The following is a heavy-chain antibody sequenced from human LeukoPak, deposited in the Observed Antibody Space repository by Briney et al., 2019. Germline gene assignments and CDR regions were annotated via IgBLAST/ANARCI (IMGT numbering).Heavy chain of an antibody. CDR1: GATFSSYA. CDR2: IIPIFGIA. Sequence: GASVKVSCKASGATFSSYAISWVRQAPGQGLEWRGRIIPIFGIANYAQKFQGRVTITADKSTSTAYMELSSLRSEDTAVYYCAREGVVTATEAFDIWGQGTMVTVSS. CDR3: AREGVVTATEAFDI. J-gene: IGHJ3*02. D-gene: IGHD2-21*02. V-gene: IGHV1-69*04.